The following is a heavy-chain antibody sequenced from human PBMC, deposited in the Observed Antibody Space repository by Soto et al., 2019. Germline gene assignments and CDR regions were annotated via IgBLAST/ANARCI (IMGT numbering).Heavy chain of an antibody. J-gene: IGHJ4*02. Sequence: ETLSLSCPVSGVSIANNNYFWGWVRQPPGKGLEWIGSAAYSGGTYKNPSLKSRVTVSVDTSKNQFSRKLTSVTAADTAVYYCEKVVVGATSRSDFDSWGQGTLVTVSS. CDR2: AAYSGGT. CDR1: GVSIANNNYF. CDR3: EKVVVGATSRSDFDS. D-gene: IGHD2-15*01. V-gene: IGHV4-39*01.